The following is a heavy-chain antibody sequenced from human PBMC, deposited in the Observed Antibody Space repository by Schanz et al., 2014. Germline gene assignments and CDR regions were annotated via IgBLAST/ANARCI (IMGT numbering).Heavy chain of an antibody. CDR3: ARGRSLGWCDY. J-gene: IGHJ4*02. Sequence: VQLVESGGGVVQPGGSLRLSCAASGFTFSSYSMNWVRQAPGKGLEWVSSISRSSSSIYYADSVKGRFTISRDNAKNSLYLQMHSLRAEDTAVYYCARGRSLGWCDYWGQGTLVTVSS. V-gene: IGHV3-21*01. CDR1: GFTFSSYS. CDR2: ISRSSSSI. D-gene: IGHD2-21*01.